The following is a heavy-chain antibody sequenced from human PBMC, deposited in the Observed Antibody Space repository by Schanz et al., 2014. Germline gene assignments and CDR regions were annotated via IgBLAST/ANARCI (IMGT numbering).Heavy chain of an antibody. V-gene: IGHV3-30*18. J-gene: IGHJ3*02. CDR3: AKGRFGELSAFDI. CDR1: GLTFTSAW. D-gene: IGHD3-10*01. CDR2: ISYDGSKK. Sequence: VQLLESGGGLVEPGGSLRLSCATSGLTFTSAWMTWVRQAPGKGLEWVGVISYDGSKKSYADSVKGRFTISRDNSKNTLYLQMNSLRAEDTAVYYCAKGRFGELSAFDIWGQGTMVTVSS.